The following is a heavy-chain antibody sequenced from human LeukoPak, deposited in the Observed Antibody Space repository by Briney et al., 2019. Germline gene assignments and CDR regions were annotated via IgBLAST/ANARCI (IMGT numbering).Heavy chain of an antibody. CDR2: ISGSGGST. CDR1: GFTFSSYA. J-gene: IGHJ4*02. V-gene: IGHV3-23*01. CDR3: ASAPRRGIAAAGGYY. D-gene: IGHD6-13*01. Sequence: GGSLRLSCAASGFTFSSYAMSWVRQAPGKGLEWVSAISGSGGSTYYADSVKGRFTISRDNSKNTLYLQMNSLRAEDTAVYYCASAPRRGIAAAGGYYWGQGTLVTVSS.